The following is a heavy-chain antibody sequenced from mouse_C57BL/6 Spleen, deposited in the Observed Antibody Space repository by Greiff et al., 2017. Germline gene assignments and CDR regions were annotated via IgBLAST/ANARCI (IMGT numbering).Heavy chain of an antibody. Sequence: EVKLQESGPGMVKPSPSLSLTCTVTGYSITSGYDWHWIRHFPGNKLEWMGYISYSGSTNYNPSLKSRISITHDTSKNHFFLRLNSVTTEDTATYYCARGMYGSYYFDYWGQGTTLTVSS. CDR2: ISYSGST. D-gene: IGHD2-10*02. V-gene: IGHV3-1*01. J-gene: IGHJ2*01. CDR1: GYSITSGYD. CDR3: ARGMYGSYYFDY.